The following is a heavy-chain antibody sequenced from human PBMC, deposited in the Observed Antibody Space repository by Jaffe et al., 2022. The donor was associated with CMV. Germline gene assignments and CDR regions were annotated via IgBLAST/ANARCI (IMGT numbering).Heavy chain of an antibody. CDR1: GGSISSYY. CDR3: ARDNYFSDTADDSSGYRPPYNWFDP. D-gene: IGHD3-22*01. CDR2: IYYSGST. J-gene: IGHJ5*02. Sequence: QVQLQESGPGLVKPSETLSLTCTVSGGSISSYYWSWIRQPPGKGLEWIGYIYYSGSTNYNPSLKSRVTISVDTSKNQFSLKLSSVTAADTAVYYCARDNYFSDTADDSSGYRPPYNWFDPWGQGTLVTVSS. V-gene: IGHV4-59*01.